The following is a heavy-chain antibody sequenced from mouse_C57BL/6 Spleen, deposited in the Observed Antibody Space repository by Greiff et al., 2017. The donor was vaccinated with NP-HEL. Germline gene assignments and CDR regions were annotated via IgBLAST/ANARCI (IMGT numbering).Heavy chain of an antibody. V-gene: IGHV1-80*01. D-gene: IGHD2-5*01. CDR1: GYAFSSYW. J-gene: IGHJ3*01. CDR3: ARNSNYEAWFAY. Sequence: VQLQQSGAELVKPGASVKISCKASGYAFSSYWMNWVKQRPGKGLEWIGQIYPGDGDTNYNGKFKGKATLTADKSSSTAYMQLSSLTSEDSAVYICARNSNYEAWFAYWGQGTLVTVSA. CDR2: IYPGDGDT.